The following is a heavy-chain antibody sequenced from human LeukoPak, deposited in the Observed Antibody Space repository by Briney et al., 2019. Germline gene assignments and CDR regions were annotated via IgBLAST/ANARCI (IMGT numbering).Heavy chain of an antibody. CDR3: ARGPPLGYCSSTSCTIRSSYYYYYMDV. D-gene: IGHD2-2*01. V-gene: IGHV3-64*01. Sequence: GGSLRLSCAASGFTFSSYAMSWVRQAPGKGLEYVSAISSNGGSTYYANSVKGRFTISRDNSKNTLYLQMGSLRAEDMAVYYCARGPPLGYCSSTSCTIRSSYYYYYMDVWGKGTTVTVSS. J-gene: IGHJ6*03. CDR2: ISSNGGST. CDR1: GFTFSSYA.